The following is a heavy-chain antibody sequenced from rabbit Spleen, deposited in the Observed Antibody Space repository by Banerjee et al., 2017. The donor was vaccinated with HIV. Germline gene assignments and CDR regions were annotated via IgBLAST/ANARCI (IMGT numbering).Heavy chain of an antibody. D-gene: IGHD8-1*01. Sequence: QSLEESGGDLVKPGTSLTLTCTASGFTFSNNYYMCWVRQAPGKGLEWIACVYAGSSGSTYSATWAKGRFTISKTSSTTVTLQMTSLTAADTATYFCARDAGTSLSTYGMDLWGQGTLVTV. CDR2: VYAGSSGST. J-gene: IGHJ6*01. V-gene: IGHV1S40*01. CDR3: ARDAGTSLSTYGMDL. CDR1: GFTFSNNYY.